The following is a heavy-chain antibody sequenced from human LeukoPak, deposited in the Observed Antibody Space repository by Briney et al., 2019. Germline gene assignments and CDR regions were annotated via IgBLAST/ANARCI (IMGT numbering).Heavy chain of an antibody. CDR3: AKVVYCGGDCYSAAFDI. V-gene: IGHV3-23*01. D-gene: IGHD2-21*01. CDR2: ISGSGGST. CDR1: GFTFSSYA. Sequence: SGGSLRLSCAASGFTFSSYAMSWVRQAPGKGLEWVSAISGSGGSTYYADPVKGRFTISRDNSKNTLYLQMNSLRAEDTAVYYCAKVVYCGGDCYSAAFDIWGQGTMVTVSS. J-gene: IGHJ3*02.